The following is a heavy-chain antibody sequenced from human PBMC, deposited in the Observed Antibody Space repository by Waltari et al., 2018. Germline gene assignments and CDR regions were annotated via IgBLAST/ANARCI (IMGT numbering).Heavy chain of an antibody. J-gene: IGHJ4*02. Sequence: QVQLVQSGAELKKPGASVRVSCRASGYPFPNSGITWVRQVPGQGLEWMGWISAYNGNTNYAQKLRGRVTVTTDTSTSTAYMELRNLRSDDTAVYYCARDTNSATHCFDYWGQGTLVTVSS. CDR1: GYPFPNSG. CDR3: ARDTNSATHCFDY. CDR2: ISAYNGNT. D-gene: IGHD2-2*01. V-gene: IGHV1-18*01.